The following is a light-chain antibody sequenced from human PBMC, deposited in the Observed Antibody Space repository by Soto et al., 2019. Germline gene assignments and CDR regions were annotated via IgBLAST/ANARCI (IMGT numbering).Light chain of an antibody. Sequence: QSVLTQPRSVSGSPGQSVTISCTGTSSDVGGYNYVSWYQQHPGKAPKLMIYDVSKRPSGVPDRFSGSKSGNTASLTISGLQAEDEADYYCCSYESRGYVFGTGTKLTVL. V-gene: IGLV2-11*01. CDR1: SSDVGGYNY. CDR3: CSYESRGYV. CDR2: DVS. J-gene: IGLJ1*01.